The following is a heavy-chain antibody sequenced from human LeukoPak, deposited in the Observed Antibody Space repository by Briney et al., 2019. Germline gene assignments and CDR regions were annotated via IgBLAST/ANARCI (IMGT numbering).Heavy chain of an antibody. D-gene: IGHD1-26*01. V-gene: IGHV4-59*08. Sequence: PSETLSLTCTVSGGSISNYYWTWIRQPPGKGLEWIGYIYYSGSTYYNPSLKSRVTISVDTSKNQFSLKLTSVTAADTAVYYCARLSGSPHPPFDYWGQRTLVTVSS. J-gene: IGHJ4*02. CDR2: IYYSGST. CDR3: ARLSGSPHPPFDY. CDR1: GGSISNYY.